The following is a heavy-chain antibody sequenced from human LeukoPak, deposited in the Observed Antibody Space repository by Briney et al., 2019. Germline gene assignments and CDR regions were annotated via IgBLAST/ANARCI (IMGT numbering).Heavy chain of an antibody. D-gene: IGHD3-16*02. Sequence: PSETLSLTCAVYGGSFSGYYWSWIRQPPGKGLEWIGEINHSGSTNYNPSLKSRVTISVDTSKNQFSLKLSSLTAADTAVYYCARVRHDYAWGSYRPPFDYWGQGTLVTVSS. J-gene: IGHJ4*02. CDR3: ARVRHDYAWGSYRPPFDY. V-gene: IGHV4-34*01. CDR1: GGSFSGYY. CDR2: INHSGST.